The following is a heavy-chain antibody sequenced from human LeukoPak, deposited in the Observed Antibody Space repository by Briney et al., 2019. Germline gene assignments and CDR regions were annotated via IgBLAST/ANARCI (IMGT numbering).Heavy chain of an antibody. CDR3: ARGPRGYSIIN. V-gene: IGHV4-38-2*02. CDR2: IYRSGST. Sequence: SETLSLTCTVSGYSISSGYYWGWIRQPPGKGLEWVGNIYRSGSTYYNPSLKSRVTISVDASKNQFSLKLSSVTAADTAVYYCARGPRGYSIINWGQGTLVTVSS. J-gene: IGHJ4*02. CDR1: GYSISSGYY. D-gene: IGHD5-18*01.